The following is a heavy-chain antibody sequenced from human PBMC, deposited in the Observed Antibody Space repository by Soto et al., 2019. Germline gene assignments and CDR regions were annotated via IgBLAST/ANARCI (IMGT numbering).Heavy chain of an antibody. CDR1: GGSIRSGGFY. Sequence: SETLSLTCTVSGGSIRSGGFYWSWVRQHPGKGLEWIGYIYYSGSTYYNPSLKSRVTISVDTSKNQFSLKLSSVTAADTAVYYCARWVVGAPPGGYYYYYMDVWGKGTTVTVSS. CDR2: IYYSGST. D-gene: IGHD1-26*01. J-gene: IGHJ6*03. CDR3: ARWVVGAPPGGYYYYYMDV. V-gene: IGHV4-31*03.